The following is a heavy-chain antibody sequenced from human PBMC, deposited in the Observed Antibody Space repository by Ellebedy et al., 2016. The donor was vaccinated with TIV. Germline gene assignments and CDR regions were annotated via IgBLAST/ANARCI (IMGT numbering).Heavy chain of an antibody. D-gene: IGHD7-27*01. CDR1: GFIFRNYW. CDR3: ARDMGWGNERINDAFDI. CDR2: IKQDGSEK. V-gene: IGHV3-7*01. J-gene: IGHJ3*02. Sequence: GESLKISCAASGFIFRNYWMSWVRQVPGKGLEWVANIKQDGSEKYYVDSVKGRFTISRDNAKNSLYLQMNSLRVEDTALYYCARDMGWGNERINDAFDIWGQGTTVTVSS.